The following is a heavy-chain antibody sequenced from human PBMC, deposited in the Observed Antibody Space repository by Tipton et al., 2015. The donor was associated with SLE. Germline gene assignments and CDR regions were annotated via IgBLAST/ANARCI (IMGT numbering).Heavy chain of an antibody. CDR1: GFSFSSYA. D-gene: IGHD6-13*01. V-gene: IGHV3-23*03. CDR2: IFGGGDT. Sequence: SLRLSCAASGFSFSSYAMNWVRQAPGKGLEWVSGIFGGGDTYYADSVKGRFTISRDNSRNTLYLQMNSLRAEDTAVYYCAKDGGAAAVDYWGQGTLVTVSS. J-gene: IGHJ4*02. CDR3: AKDGGAAAVDY.